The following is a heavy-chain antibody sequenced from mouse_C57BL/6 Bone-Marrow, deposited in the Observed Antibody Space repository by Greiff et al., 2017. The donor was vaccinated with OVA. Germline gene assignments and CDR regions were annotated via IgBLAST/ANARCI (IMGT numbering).Heavy chain of an antibody. CDR3: ARRGDYESLYAMDY. J-gene: IGHJ4*01. CDR2: ISSGGSYT. D-gene: IGHD2-4*01. CDR1: GFTFSSYG. V-gene: IGHV5-6*01. Sequence: EVQLVESGGDLVKPGGSLKLSCAASGFTFSSYGMSLVRQTPDKRLEWVATISSGGSYTYYPDSVKGRFTISRDNAKNTLYLQMSSLKAEDTAMYYCARRGDYESLYAMDYWGQGTSVTVSS.